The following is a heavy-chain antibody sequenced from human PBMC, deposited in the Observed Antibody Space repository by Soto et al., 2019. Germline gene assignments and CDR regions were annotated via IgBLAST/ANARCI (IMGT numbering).Heavy chain of an antibody. CDR3: ASSHAGAHITAAVH. Sequence: QLQLQESGPGLVKPSQTLSLTCAVSGGSISSGGYSWSWIRQPPGKGLEWIGYIYHSGSTYYNPSLKSRVTISVDRSKNQFSLKLSSVTAADTAVYYCASSHAGAHITAAVHWGQGTLVTVSS. CDR2: IYHSGST. J-gene: IGHJ4*02. D-gene: IGHD6-13*01. CDR1: GGSISSGGYS. V-gene: IGHV4-30-2*01.